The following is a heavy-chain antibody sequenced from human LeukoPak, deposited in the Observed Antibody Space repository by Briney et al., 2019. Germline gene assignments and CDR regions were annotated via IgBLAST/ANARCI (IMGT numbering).Heavy chain of an antibody. J-gene: IGHJ4*02. CDR2: ISGSSTYT. CDR3: ARDSLAAPGTMNY. D-gene: IGHD6-13*01. V-gene: IGHV3-11*05. CDR1: GFTFSDSY. Sequence: GGSLRLSCAVSGFTFSDSYMSWIRKAPGKGLQWISYISGSSTYTNYADSVKGRFTISRDNAKNSLYLQLNSLRAEDTAVYYCARDSLAAPGTMNYWGQGTLVTVSS.